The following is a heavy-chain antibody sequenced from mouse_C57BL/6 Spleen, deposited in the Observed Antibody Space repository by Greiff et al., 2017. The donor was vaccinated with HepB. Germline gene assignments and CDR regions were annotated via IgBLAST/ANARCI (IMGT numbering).Heavy chain of an antibody. V-gene: IGHV1-55*01. D-gene: IGHD1-1*01. CDR2: IYPGSGST. CDR1: GYTFTSYW. J-gene: IGHJ1*03. Sequence: QVQLQQPGAELVKPGASVKMSCKASGYTFTSYWITWVKQRPGQGLEWIGDIYPGSGSTNYNEKFKSKATLTVDTSSSTAYMQLSSLTSEDSAVYYCARVITTVVARYFGVWGTGTTVTVSS. CDR3: ARVITTVVARYFGV.